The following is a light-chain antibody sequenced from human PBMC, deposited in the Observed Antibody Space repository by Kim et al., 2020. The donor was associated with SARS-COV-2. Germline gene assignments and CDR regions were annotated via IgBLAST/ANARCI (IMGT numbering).Light chain of an antibody. Sequence: EIVLTQSPGTLSLSPGERATLSCRASQSVSSSYLAWYQQKPGQAPRLLIYGASSRATGIPDRLSGSGSGTDFTLTISRLEPEDFAVYYCQQYGSSPPTFGQGTKLEI. V-gene: IGKV3-20*01. CDR1: QSVSSSY. CDR2: GAS. CDR3: QQYGSSPPT. J-gene: IGKJ2*01.